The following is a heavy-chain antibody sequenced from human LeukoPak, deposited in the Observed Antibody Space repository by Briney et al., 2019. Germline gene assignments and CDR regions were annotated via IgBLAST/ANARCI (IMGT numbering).Heavy chain of an antibody. J-gene: IGHJ3*02. CDR3: ARDGRFRCSGGSCLAGAFDI. D-gene: IGHD2-15*01. CDR2: ISSSSSYI. V-gene: IGHV3-21*01. Sequence: PSETLSLTCAVSGGSISSGGYSWSWVRQAPGKGLEWVSSISSSSSYIYYADSVKGRFTISRDNAKNSLYLQMNSLRAEDTAVYYCARDGRFRCSGGSCLAGAFDIWGQGTMVTVSS. CDR1: GGSISSGGYS.